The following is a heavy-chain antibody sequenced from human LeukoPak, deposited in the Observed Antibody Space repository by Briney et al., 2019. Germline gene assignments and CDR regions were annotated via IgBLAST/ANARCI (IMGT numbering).Heavy chain of an antibody. CDR1: GVSISNNNYF. D-gene: IGHD1-1*01. CDR2: IYYIGST. J-gene: IGHJ4*02. Sequence: SETLSLTCTVSGVSISNNNYFWAWIRQSPEKGLEWIGSIYYIGSTYYTSSLKNRVTIAVDTSKNQFSLKLTSVTAADTAVYYCAGLEPHRPLDYWGQGTLVTVSS. V-gene: IGHV4-39*07. CDR3: AGLEPHRPLDY.